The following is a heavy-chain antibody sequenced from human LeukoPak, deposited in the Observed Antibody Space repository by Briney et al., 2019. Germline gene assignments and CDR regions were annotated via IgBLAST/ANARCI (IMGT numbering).Heavy chain of an antibody. CDR3: ARSFVGDGYNQFDY. CDR2: INHSGST. J-gene: IGHJ4*02. Sequence: KPSETLSLTCAVYGGSFSGYYWSWIRQPPGKGLEWIGEINHSGSTNYNPSLKSRVTISVDTSKNQFSLKLSSVTAADTAVYYCARSFVGDGYNQFDYWGQGTLVTVSS. V-gene: IGHV4-34*01. D-gene: IGHD5-12*01. CDR1: GGSFSGYY.